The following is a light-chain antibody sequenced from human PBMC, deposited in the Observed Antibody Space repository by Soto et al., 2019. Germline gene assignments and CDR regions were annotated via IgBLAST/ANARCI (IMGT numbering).Light chain of an antibody. CDR2: DAS. J-gene: IGKJ4*01. V-gene: IGKV1-5*01. CDR1: QSIDTW. Sequence: DIQMTHSPSTLSASVLYIVTITFRSSQSIDTWLAWHQQKPGKAPKLLIYDASTLESGVPSRFSGSGSGTEFTLTISSLQPDDFATYYCKQYHRYSNFGGGTKVDIK. CDR3: KQYHRYSN.